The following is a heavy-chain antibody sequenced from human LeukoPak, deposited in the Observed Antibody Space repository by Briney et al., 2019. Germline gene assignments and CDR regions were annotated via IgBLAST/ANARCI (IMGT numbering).Heavy chain of an antibody. CDR2: ISWDGGST. Sequence: GGSLTLSCAASGSTVDDYTMHWVRQAPGQGLEWVSLISWDGGSTYYADSVKGRFTISRDNSKNSLYLQMNSLRTEDTALYFCAKDRYYGSGSYSRWVYFDYWGQGTLVTVSS. J-gene: IGHJ4*02. D-gene: IGHD3-10*01. V-gene: IGHV3-43*01. CDR1: GSTVDDYT. CDR3: AKDRYYGSGSYSRWVYFDY.